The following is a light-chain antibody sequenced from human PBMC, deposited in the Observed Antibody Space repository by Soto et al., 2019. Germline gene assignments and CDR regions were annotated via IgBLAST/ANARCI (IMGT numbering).Light chain of an antibody. CDR1: SSDVGGYNF. Sequence: QPVLTQPASVSGSPGQSITISCTGTSSDVGGYNFVSWYQQHPGKAPKLMIYDVSYRPSGVSHRFSGSKSGNTASLTISGLQAEDEADYYCSSYRSTRTLGVVFGGGTKLTVL. V-gene: IGLV2-14*01. J-gene: IGLJ2*01. CDR3: SSYRSTRTLGVV. CDR2: DVS.